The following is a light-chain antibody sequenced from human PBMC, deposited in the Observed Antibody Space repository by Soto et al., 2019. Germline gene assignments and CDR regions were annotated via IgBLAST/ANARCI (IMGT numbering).Light chain of an antibody. Sequence: DIVMTQSPDSLAVSLGERATINCKSSQSVLYSSNNKNYLAWYQPRPGQPPKLLIYLASTRESGVPDRFSGSGSVTDFTLTITSLQAEDVAVYYCQQYESTPPTFGQGTKLEIK. CDR2: LAS. CDR1: QSVLYSSNNKNY. V-gene: IGKV4-1*01. J-gene: IGKJ2*01. CDR3: QQYESTPPT.